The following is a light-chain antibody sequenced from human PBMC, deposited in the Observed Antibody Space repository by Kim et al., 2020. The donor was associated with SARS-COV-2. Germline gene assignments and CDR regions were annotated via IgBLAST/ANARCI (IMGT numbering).Light chain of an antibody. CDR3: QAWDSSTKV. CDR2: QDS. J-gene: IGLJ1*01. V-gene: IGLV3-1*01. CDR1: KLGDKY. Sequence: SVSPGQTASITCSGDKLGDKYACWYKKRPGQSPVLVIYQDSKRPSGIPELFSGSNSGNTATLTISGTQTMNEADYYCQAWDSSTKVFGTGTKVTVL.